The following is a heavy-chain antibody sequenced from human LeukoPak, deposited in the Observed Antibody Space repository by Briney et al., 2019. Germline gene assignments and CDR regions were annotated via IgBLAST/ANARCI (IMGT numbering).Heavy chain of an antibody. D-gene: IGHD1-26*01. Sequence: PGGSLRLSCAASGFTFSSYAMSWVRQAPGKGLEWVSVIYSGGSTYYADSVKGRFTTSRDNSKNTLNLQMNSLRVDDTAVYYCARDSPTVGGYGMDVWGQGTTVTVSS. CDR3: ARDSPTVGGYGMDV. CDR1: GFTFSSYA. V-gene: IGHV3-53*01. CDR2: IYSGGST. J-gene: IGHJ6*02.